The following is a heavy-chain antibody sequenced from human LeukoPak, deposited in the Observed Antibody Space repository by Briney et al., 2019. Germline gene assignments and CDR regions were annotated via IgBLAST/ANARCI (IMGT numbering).Heavy chain of an antibody. CDR2: ISPYNGNT. CDR3: VGFGWVHFDY. D-gene: IGHD6-19*01. J-gene: IGHJ4*02. Sequence: ASVKVSCKASGYTFTSYGVSWVRQAPGQGLEWMGWISPYNGNTNYAQKLQGRVTMTTDTSTNTAYMELRSLRSDDTAVYYCVGFGWVHFDYWGQGTLVTVSS. CDR1: GYTFTSYG. V-gene: IGHV1-18*01.